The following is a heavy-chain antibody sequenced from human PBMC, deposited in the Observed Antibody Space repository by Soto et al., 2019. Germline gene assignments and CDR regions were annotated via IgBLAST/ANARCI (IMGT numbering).Heavy chain of an antibody. CDR2: IWYDGSNK. CDR3: ASEYCSGGRCYYYGMDV. CDR1: GFTFSTYG. D-gene: IGHD2-15*01. V-gene: IGHV3-33*01. Sequence: QVQLAESGGGVVQPGRSLRLSCAASGFTFSTYGMHWVRQAPDKGLEWVAVIWYDGSNKYYADSVKGRFTISRDNSKNTLYLQMNSLSAEDTAVYNCASEYCSGGRCYYYGMDVWGQGTTVTVSS. J-gene: IGHJ6*02.